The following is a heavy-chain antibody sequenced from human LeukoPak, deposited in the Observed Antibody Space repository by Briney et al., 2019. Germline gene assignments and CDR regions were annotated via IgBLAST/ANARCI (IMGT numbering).Heavy chain of an antibody. CDR2: IYTSGST. CDR1: GGSISSYY. J-gene: IGHJ4*02. D-gene: IGHD6-13*01. CDR3: ARGVVAAAGRTFDF. V-gene: IGHV4-4*07. Sequence: SETLSLTCTVSGGSISSYYWSWIRQPAGKGLEWIGRIYTSGSTSYNPSLRSRVTISLDTSKNQFSLKLSSVTAADTAIYYCARGVVAAAGRTFDFWGQGTLVTVSS.